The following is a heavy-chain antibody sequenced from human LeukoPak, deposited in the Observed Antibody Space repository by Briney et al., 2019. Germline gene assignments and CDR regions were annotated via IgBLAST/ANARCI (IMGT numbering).Heavy chain of an antibody. Sequence: GGSLRLSCAASGFTFSSYSMNWVRQAPGKGLEWVSSISSSSSYIYYGDSVKSRFTISRDNAKNSLYLQVNSLRAEDTAVYYCARDEGSPDDAFDIWGQGTMVTVSS. CDR1: GFTFSSYS. CDR3: ARDEGSPDDAFDI. V-gene: IGHV3-21*01. J-gene: IGHJ3*02. CDR2: ISSSSSYI.